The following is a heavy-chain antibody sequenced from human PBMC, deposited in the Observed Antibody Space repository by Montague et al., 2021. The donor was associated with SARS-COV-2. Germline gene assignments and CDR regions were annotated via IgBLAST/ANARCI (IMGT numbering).Heavy chain of an antibody. CDR3: AKQDYFGSRTSYKDFDP. Sequence: SETLSLTCTVSGGSINNDHWSWIRQPPGKGLEWIGSMYYSGATSYNPSLKSRVTMSIDTSTNQFSLKLNFVTAADTAVYYCAKQDYFGSRTSYKDFDPWGQGILVTVSS. CDR1: GGSINNDH. CDR2: MYYSGAT. J-gene: IGHJ5*02. V-gene: IGHV4-59*08. D-gene: IGHD3-10*01.